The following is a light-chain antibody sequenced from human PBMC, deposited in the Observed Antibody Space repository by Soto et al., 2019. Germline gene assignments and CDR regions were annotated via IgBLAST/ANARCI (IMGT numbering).Light chain of an antibody. J-gene: IGLJ2*01. Sequence: QSALTQPASVSGSPGQSITISCSGTPSDIGAYNYVSWYQHLPGKAPKVIIYDVTNRPSGVSSRFSGSKSGTTASLTISGLQAEDEADYYCCSYAGSSTFVFGGGTQLTVL. V-gene: IGLV2-14*03. CDR3: CSYAGSSTFV. CDR2: DVT. CDR1: PSDIGAYNY.